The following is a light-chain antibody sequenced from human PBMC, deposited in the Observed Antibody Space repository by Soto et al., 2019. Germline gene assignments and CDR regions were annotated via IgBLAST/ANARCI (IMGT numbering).Light chain of an antibody. Sequence: MTQSPATLSMSQGERATRFCRASQNIDSNLAGCQQKPGQAPRLLIYGASSRAIGVPARFSGSQSGTEFTLTISSLLSEDFAVYYCKQYIALPLSFGGGTKLYIK. CDR2: GAS. V-gene: IGKV3-15*01. J-gene: IGKJ4*01. CDR3: KQYIALPLS. CDR1: QNIDSN.